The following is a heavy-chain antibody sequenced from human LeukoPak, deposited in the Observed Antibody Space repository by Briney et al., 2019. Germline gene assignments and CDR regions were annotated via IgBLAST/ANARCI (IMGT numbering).Heavy chain of an antibody. CDR3: ASRIDFWSGYYFDY. CDR1: GGSISSGGYS. J-gene: IGHJ4*02. Sequence: PSETLSLTCAVSGGSISSGGYSWSWIRQPPGKGLEWIGYIYHSGSTYYNPSLRSRVTISVDRSKNQFSLKLSSVTAADTAVYYCASRIDFWSGYYFDYWSQGTLVTVSS. D-gene: IGHD3-3*01. CDR2: IYHSGST. V-gene: IGHV4-30-2*01.